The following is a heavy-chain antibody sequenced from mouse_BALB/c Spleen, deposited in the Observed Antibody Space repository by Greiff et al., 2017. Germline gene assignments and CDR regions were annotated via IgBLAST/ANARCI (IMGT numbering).Heavy chain of an antibody. CDR1: GYTFTSYT. V-gene: IGHV1-4*01. Sequence: QVQLQQSGAELARPGASVKMSCKASGYTFTSYTMHWVKQRPGQGLEWIGYINPSSGYTNYNQKFKDKATLTADKSSSTAYMQLSSLTSEDSAVYYCARSAYYRYDGGPDYWGQGTTLTVSS. D-gene: IGHD2-14*01. CDR2: INPSSGYT. J-gene: IGHJ2*01. CDR3: ARSAYYRYDGGPDY.